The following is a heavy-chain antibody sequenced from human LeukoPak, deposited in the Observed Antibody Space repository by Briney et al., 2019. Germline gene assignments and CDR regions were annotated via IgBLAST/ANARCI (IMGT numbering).Heavy chain of an antibody. CDR1: GGSISSGGYY. CDR3: ARDVAGSGGYDY. Sequence: SETLSLTCTVSGGSISSGGYYWSWIRQHPGKGLEWIGYIYYSGTTYYNPSLKSRVTISVDTSKNQFSLKLDSVTAADTAVYYCARDVAGSGGYDYWGQGTLVSVSS. CDR2: IYYSGTT. V-gene: IGHV4-31*03. D-gene: IGHD3-10*01. J-gene: IGHJ4*02.